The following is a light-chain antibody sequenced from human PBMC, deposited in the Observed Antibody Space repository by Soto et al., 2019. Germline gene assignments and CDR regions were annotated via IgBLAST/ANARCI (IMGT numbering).Light chain of an antibody. CDR1: SSDVGGYNY. CDR3: SSYRTSNTRQIV. J-gene: IGLJ1*01. CDR2: DVS. V-gene: IGLV2-14*03. Sequence: QSALTQPASVSGSPGQSITISCTGTSSDVGGYNYVSWYQHHPGKAPKLMIYDVSNRPSGVSNRFSGSNSGNTASLSISGLQPEYEADYYFSSYRTSNTRQIVCGTGTKLTVL.